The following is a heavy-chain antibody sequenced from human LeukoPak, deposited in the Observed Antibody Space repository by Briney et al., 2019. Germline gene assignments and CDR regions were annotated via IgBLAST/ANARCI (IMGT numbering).Heavy chain of an antibody. D-gene: IGHD3-22*01. Sequence: GASVKVSCKASGYTFTGYYMHWVRQAPGQGLEWMGWINPNSGGTNYAQKFQGRVTMTRDTSISTAYMELSRLRSDDTAVYYCARDQLGYYDSSGYYYHWYFDLWGRGTLVTVSS. CDR3: ARDQLGYYDSSGYYYHWYFDL. J-gene: IGHJ2*01. CDR1: GYTFTGYY. V-gene: IGHV1-2*02. CDR2: INPNSGGT.